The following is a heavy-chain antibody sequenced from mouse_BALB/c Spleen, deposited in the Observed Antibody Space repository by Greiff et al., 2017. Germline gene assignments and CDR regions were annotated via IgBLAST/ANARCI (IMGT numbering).Heavy chain of an antibody. D-gene: IGHD1-1*01. Sequence: VQLQQSGAELVMPGASVKMSCKASGYTFTDYWMHWVKQRPGQGLEWIGAIDTSDSYTSYNQKFKGKATLTVDESSSTAYMQLSSLTSEDSAVYYCARGGITTVVAPFDYWGQGTTLTVSS. J-gene: IGHJ2*01. V-gene: IGHV1-69*01. CDR3: ARGGITTVVAPFDY. CDR2: IDTSDSYT. CDR1: GYTFTDYW.